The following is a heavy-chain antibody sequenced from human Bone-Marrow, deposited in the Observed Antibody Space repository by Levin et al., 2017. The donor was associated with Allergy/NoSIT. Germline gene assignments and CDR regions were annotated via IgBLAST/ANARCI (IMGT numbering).Heavy chain of an antibody. CDR3: ARGGSCGDRSVEYYVDS. CDR1: GFTFSSFW. V-gene: IGHV3-7*01. Sequence: PGGSLRLSCAGSGFTFSSFWMTWVRQAPGKGLEWVANIKHDGSEKNYADAVKGRFTISRDNGKSSLSLQMNRLRAEDTAVYYCARGGSCGDRSVEYYVDSWGPGTLVTVSS. J-gene: IGHJ4*02. CDR2: IKHDGSEK. D-gene: IGHD1-26*01.